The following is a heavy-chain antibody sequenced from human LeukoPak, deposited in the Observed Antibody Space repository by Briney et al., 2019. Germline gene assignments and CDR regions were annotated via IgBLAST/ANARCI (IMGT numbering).Heavy chain of an antibody. CDR3: ARDPRTHGDSFDY. D-gene: IGHD4-17*01. J-gene: IGHJ4*02. CDR1: GFTFSSYA. CDR2: ISYDGSNK. V-gene: IGHV3-30-3*01. Sequence: GGSLRLSCAASGFTFSSYAMHWVRQAPGKGLEWAAAISYDGSNKYYADSVKGRFTISRDNSKNTLYLQMNSLRAEDTAVYYCARDPRTHGDSFDYWGQGTLVTVSS.